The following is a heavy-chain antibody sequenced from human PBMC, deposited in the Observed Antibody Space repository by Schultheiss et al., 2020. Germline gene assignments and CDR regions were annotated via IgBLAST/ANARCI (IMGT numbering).Heavy chain of an antibody. J-gene: IGHJ4*02. CDR1: GFTFSSHA. CDR2: ISASGGKT. D-gene: IGHD3-22*01. V-gene: IGHV3-23*01. Sequence: GGSLRLSCAASGFTFSSHAMSWVRQAPGEGLQWVSAISASGGKTYYADSVKGRFTISRDNSKNTLYLQMNSLRAEDTAVYYCAKEAVTVVPRSTSPLVENWGQGTLVTVSS. CDR3: AKEAVTVVPRSTSPLVEN.